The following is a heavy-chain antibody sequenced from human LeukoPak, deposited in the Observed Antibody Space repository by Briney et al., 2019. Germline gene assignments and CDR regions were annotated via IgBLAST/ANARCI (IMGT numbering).Heavy chain of an antibody. CDR3: ASYCTNGVCDHYYYYGMDV. J-gene: IGHJ6*02. D-gene: IGHD2-8*01. Sequence: PGGSLRLSCAASGFTFNNYEMNWVRQAPGKGLEWVSYISTSGSTIYYADSVKGRFTISRDNAKNSLYLQMNSLRAEDTAVYYCASYCTNGVCDHYYYYGMDVWGQGITVTVSS. CDR2: ISTSGSTI. CDR1: GFTFNNYE. V-gene: IGHV3-48*03.